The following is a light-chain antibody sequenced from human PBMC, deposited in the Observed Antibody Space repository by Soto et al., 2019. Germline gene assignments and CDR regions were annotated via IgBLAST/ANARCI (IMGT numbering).Light chain of an antibody. CDR1: SSNIGAGYD. V-gene: IGLV1-40*01. Sequence: QPVLTQPPSVSGAPGQRVTISCTGSSSNIGAGYDVHWYQQLPGTAPKLLIYDNTNRPSGVPGRFSGSKSGTSASLAITGLQAEDEADYYCQSYDTSLSGYVFGTGTKLTVL. J-gene: IGLJ1*01. CDR2: DNT. CDR3: QSYDTSLSGYV.